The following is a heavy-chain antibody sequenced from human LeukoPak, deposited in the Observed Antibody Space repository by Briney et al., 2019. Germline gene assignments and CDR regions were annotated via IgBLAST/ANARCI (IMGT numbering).Heavy chain of an antibody. CDR1: GFTFDDYA. J-gene: IGHJ4*02. CDR3: AKDSAAVAREFDY. Sequence: GGSLRLSCAASGFTFDDYAMHWVRQAPGKGLEWVSLISWDGGSTYYADSVKGLFTISRDNSKNPLYLQMNSLRAEDTALYYCAKDSAAVAREFDYWGQGTLVTVSS. CDR2: ISWDGGST. D-gene: IGHD6-19*01. V-gene: IGHV3-43D*03.